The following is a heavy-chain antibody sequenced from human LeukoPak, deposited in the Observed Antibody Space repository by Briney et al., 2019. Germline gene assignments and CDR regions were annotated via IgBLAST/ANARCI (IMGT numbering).Heavy chain of an antibody. Sequence: SETLSLTCAVYGGSFSGYYWSWIRQPPGKGLEWIGEINHSGSTNYNPSLKRRLTISVDTTNNQFSLSLSSVTAEDTAIYYCAGNSSRDCGTSNCFPGGWLGTWGQGMLVTVSS. D-gene: IGHD2-21*01. CDR1: GGSFSGYY. CDR3: AGNSSRDCGTSNCFPGGWLGT. V-gene: IGHV4-34*01. J-gene: IGHJ5*02. CDR2: INHSGST.